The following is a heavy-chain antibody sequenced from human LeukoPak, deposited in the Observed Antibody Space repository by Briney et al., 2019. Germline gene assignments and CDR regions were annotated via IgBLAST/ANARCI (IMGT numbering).Heavy chain of an antibody. V-gene: IGHV3-23*01. CDR3: AKAPRLRLFYFDY. Sequence: GGSLRLSCAASGFTLSSYAMSWVRQAPGKGLEWVSAISGSGGSTYYADSVKGRFTISRDNSKNTLYLQMNSLRAEDTAVYYCAKAPRLRLFYFDYWGQGTLVTVSS. J-gene: IGHJ4*02. D-gene: IGHD5/OR15-5a*01. CDR1: GFTLSSYA. CDR2: ISGSGGST.